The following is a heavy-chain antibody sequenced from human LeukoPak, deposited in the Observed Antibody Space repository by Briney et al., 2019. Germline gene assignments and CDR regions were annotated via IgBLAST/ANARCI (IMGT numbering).Heavy chain of an antibody. CDR2: IGGSNDNT. V-gene: IGHV1-18*04. Sequence: ASVKVSCKASGYTFSTSGINWVRQAPGQGLEWMGCIGGSNDNTNYAQKFQERVTMTTDTSTTTAYMELRSLRSDDTAVYYCARGGSGTYLYSTFDPWGQGTLVTVSS. CDR3: ARGGSGTYLYSTFDP. D-gene: IGHD3-10*01. CDR1: GYTFSTSG. J-gene: IGHJ5*02.